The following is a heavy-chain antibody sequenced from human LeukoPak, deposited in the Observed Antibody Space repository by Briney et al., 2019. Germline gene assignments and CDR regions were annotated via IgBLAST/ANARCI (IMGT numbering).Heavy chain of an antibody. V-gene: IGHV3-7*01. CDR1: GFTFSSYW. Sequence: PGGSLRLSCVASGFTFSSYWMSWVRQATGKGLEWVANIKQDGSEKYYVDSVKGRFTISRDNAKNSLYLQMNSLRAEDTAVYYCAGGAWTFDYWGQGTLVSLSS. CDR3: AGGAWTFDY. J-gene: IGHJ4*02. CDR2: IKQDGSEK. D-gene: IGHD3/OR15-3a*01.